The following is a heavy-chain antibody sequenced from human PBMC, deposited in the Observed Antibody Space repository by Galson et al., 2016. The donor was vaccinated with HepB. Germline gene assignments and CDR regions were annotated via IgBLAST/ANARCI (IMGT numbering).Heavy chain of an antibody. CDR3: ARYGDYVGVYS. D-gene: IGHD4-17*01. J-gene: IGHJ4*02. CDR1: GFISSSYW. CDR2: IKQDGSEK. Sequence: SLRLSCAASGFISSSYWMSWVRQAPGKGLEWVANIKQDGSEKYYMDTAKGRITISRDNAKNSLYLQMNSLRPEDTALYYCARYGDYVGVYSWGQGTLVTVSS. V-gene: IGHV3-7*03.